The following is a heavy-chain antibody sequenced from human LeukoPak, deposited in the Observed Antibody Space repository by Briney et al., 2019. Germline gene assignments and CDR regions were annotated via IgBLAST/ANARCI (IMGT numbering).Heavy chain of an antibody. CDR1: GFTFSSYA. J-gene: IGHJ4*02. V-gene: IGHV3-23*01. Sequence: GGSLRLSCAASGFTFSSYAMSWVRQAPGKGLEWVSAISGSGDTYYADSVKGRFTISRDDSKSTLSLQMNSLRAEDTALYYCGKKYYYGSGTYVFYFDYWGQGTPVTVSS. CDR3: GKKYYYGSGTYVFYFDY. CDR2: ISGSGDT. D-gene: IGHD3-10*01.